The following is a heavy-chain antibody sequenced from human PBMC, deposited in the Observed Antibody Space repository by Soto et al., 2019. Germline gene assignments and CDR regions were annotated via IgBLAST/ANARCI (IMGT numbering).Heavy chain of an antibody. J-gene: IGHJ4*02. CDR3: AKVVVGATSHSDFDS. CDR1: GGSIANNSYF. Sequence: SETRSLTWTVSGGSIANNSYFWVWFRQPPGKGLEWIGSAAYSGGTYKNPSLKSRVTVSVDTSKNQFSLKLTSVTAADTAVYYCAKVVVGATSHSDFDSWGQGTLVTVSS. D-gene: IGHD2-15*01. V-gene: IGHV4-39*01. CDR2: AAYSGGT.